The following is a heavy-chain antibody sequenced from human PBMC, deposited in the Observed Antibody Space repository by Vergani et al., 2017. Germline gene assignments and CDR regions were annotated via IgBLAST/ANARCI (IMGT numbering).Heavy chain of an antibody. Sequence: EVQLVESGGGLVQPGRSLRLSCAASGFTFDDYAMHWVRQAPGKGLEWVSGISWNSGSIGYADSVKGRFTISRDNAKNSLYLQMNSLRADDTALYYCAKDLSRVFTTPDYWGQGTLVTVSA. J-gene: IGHJ4*02. CDR2: ISWNSGSI. CDR3: AKDLSRVFTTPDY. CDR1: GFTFDDYA. V-gene: IGHV3-9*01. D-gene: IGHD2/OR15-2a*01.